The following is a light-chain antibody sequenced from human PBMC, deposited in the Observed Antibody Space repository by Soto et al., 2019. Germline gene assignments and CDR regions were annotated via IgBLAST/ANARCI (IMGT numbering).Light chain of an antibody. J-gene: IGKJ5*01. Sequence: EIVFTQAPDTLSLSPGERATLSCRASKSFSRSYLAWYQQKPGQAPRLLIYGASSRATGIPDRFSGSGSGTDFTLTISSLEPEDSAVYYCQQRHMWPITFGQGTRLEI. V-gene: IGKV3D-20*02. CDR1: KSFSRSY. CDR3: QQRHMWPIT. CDR2: GAS.